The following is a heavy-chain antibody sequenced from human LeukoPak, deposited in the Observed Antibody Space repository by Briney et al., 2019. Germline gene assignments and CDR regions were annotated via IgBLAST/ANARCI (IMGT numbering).Heavy chain of an antibody. V-gene: IGHV1-69*13. CDR3: ARGTTGTTPVRYYYYGMDV. J-gene: IGHJ6*04. CDR2: IIPIFGTA. Sequence: SVKVSCKASGGTFSSYAISWVRQAPGQGLEWMGGIIPIFGTANYAQKFQSRVTITADESTSTAYMELSSLRSEDTAVYYCARGTTGTTPVRYYYYGMDVWGKGTTVTVSS. D-gene: IGHD1-1*01. CDR1: GGTFSSYA.